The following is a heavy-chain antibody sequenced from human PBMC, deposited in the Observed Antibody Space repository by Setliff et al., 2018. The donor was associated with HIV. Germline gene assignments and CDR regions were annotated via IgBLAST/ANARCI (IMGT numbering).Heavy chain of an antibody. CDR1: GFTFSYAW. Sequence: PGGSLRLSCAASGFTFSYAWMNWVRQAPGKGLEWVASIRSDGSNKYYADSVTGRFTISRDDSKNTLYLQMNSLRAEDTAVYYCAKDKGQKYADYWGQGTVVTVSS. D-gene: IGHD3-10*01. J-gene: IGHJ4*02. V-gene: IGHV3-30*02. CDR2: IRSDGSNK. CDR3: AKDKGQKYADY.